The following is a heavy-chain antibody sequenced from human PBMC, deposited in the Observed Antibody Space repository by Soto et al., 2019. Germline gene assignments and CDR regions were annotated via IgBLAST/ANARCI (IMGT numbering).Heavy chain of an antibody. CDR2: ISGSGGST. Sequence: EVQLLESGGGLIQPGGSLRLSCAASGLTFSSYAMSWVRQAPGKGLEWVSAISGSGGSTYYADSVKGRFTISRDNSKNTRCLQMNSLRAEDTAVYYCANDQLYIRGVIHNWFDPWGQGTLVTVSS. D-gene: IGHD3-10*02. J-gene: IGHJ5*02. CDR1: GLTFSSYA. V-gene: IGHV3-23*01. CDR3: ANDQLYIRGVIHNWFDP.